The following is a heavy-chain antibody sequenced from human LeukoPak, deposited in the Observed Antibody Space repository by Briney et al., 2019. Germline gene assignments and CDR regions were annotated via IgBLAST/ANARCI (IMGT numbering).Heavy chain of an antibody. CDR2: INPSGGST. CDR1: GYTFTSYY. V-gene: IGHV1-46*01. CDR3: ASSYRGYSYGWAFDY. D-gene: IGHD5-18*01. Sequence: GASVKVSCKASGYTFTSYYMHWVRQAPGQGLEWMGIINPSGGSTSYAQKFQGRVTMTRDTSTSTVYMELSSLRSEDTAVYYCASSYRGYSYGWAFDYWGQGTLVTVSS. J-gene: IGHJ4*02.